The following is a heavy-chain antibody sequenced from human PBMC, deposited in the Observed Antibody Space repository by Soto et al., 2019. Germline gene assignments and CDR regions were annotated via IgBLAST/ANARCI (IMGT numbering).Heavy chain of an antibody. CDR1: GFTFSGSA. J-gene: IGHJ3*02. CDR3: TRHWGGYSYGWADAFDI. V-gene: IGHV3-73*02. CDR2: IRSKANSYAT. D-gene: IGHD5-18*01. Sequence: EVQLVESGGGLVQPGGSLKLSCAASGFTFSGSAMHWVRQASGKGLEWVGRIRSKANSYATAYAASVKGRFTISRDDSMNTAYLQMNSLKTEDTAVYYCTRHWGGYSYGWADAFDIWGQGTMVTVSS.